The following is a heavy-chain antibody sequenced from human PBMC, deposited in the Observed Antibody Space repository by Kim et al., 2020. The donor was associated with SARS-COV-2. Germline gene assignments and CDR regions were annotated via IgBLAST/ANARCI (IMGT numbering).Heavy chain of an antibody. Sequence: SETLSLTCIVSGGSISTSSYYWGWIRQPPGKGLEWIGSIYYSGNTYYNPSLKSRVTISVDTSKNQFSLKLSSVTAADTAIYYCAREIGGSNSFHYWGQGTLVTVSS. J-gene: IGHJ4*02. V-gene: IGHV4-39*07. CDR1: GGSISTSSYY. CDR3: AREIGGSNSFHY. D-gene: IGHD3-10*01. CDR2: IYYSGNT.